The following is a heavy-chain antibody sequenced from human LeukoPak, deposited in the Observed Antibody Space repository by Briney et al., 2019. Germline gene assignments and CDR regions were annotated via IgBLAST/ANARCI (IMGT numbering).Heavy chain of an antibody. CDR1: GFTFSRYW. D-gene: IGHD6-13*01. CDR2: INTDGSTT. CDR3: ARGVSGGFDY. Sequence: GGSLTLSCAASGFTFSRYWMNWPRHAPGKGLVCVSRINTDGSTTIYADSVRGRFTLSRDNAKNTLYAQMSSPRGEDSAFYYFARGVSGGFDYGGQGTLVTVSS. V-gene: IGHV3-74*01. J-gene: IGHJ4*02.